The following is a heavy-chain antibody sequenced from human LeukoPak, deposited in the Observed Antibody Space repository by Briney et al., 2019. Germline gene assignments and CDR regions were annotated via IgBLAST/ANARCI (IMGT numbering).Heavy chain of an antibody. D-gene: IGHD3-22*01. Sequence: PGRSLRLSCAASGFTFSSYGMHWVRQAPGKGLEWVSAISGSGGSTYYADSVKGRFTISRDNSKNTLYLQMNSLRAEDTAVYYCAKPRTSVVAITYDFDYWGQGTLVTVSS. CDR2: ISGSGGST. V-gene: IGHV3-23*01. J-gene: IGHJ4*02. CDR1: GFTFSSYG. CDR3: AKPRTSVVAITYDFDY.